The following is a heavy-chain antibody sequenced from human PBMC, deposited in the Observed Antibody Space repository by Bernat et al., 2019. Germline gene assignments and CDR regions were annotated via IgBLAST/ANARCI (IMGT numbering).Heavy chain of an antibody. CDR2: IKQDGTEI. V-gene: IGHV3-7*03. CDR3: VEDTDY. Sequence: EVQLVESGGGLVQPGGSLTLSCAASGFTFRSSWMRWIRQAPGKGLEWVANIKQDGTEIYYVDAVKGRFTITRDNAKNSLYLQMNSLGAEDTAVYYCVEDTDYWGQGTLVTVSS. J-gene: IGHJ4*02. CDR1: GFTFRSSW.